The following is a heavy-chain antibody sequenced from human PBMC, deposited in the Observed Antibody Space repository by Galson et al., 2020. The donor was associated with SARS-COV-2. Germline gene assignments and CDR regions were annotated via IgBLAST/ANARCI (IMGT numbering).Heavy chain of an antibody. CDR3: TRRSPRRVPVVVGLTEDAFDL. V-gene: IGHV4-31*03. Sequence: SQTLSLTCTVSGDSIRSGSNYWGWIRQRPGRVLEWMGYISYRGDTYYNPSLKSRVTISRDTSNNQFSLELTSVTAADTAVYYCTRRSPRRVPVVVGLTEDAFDLWGQGTLVTVSS. J-gene: IGHJ3*01. D-gene: IGHD2-21*01. CDR1: GDSIRSGSNY. CDR2: ISYRGDT.